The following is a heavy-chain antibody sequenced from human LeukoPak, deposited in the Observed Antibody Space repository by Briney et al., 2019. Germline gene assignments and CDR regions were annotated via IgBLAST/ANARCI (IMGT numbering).Heavy chain of an antibody. CDR3: ARGNMGYDSSDPLLGAFDI. CDR2: INPNSGDT. D-gene: IGHD3-22*01. CDR1: GYTFSGSY. J-gene: IGHJ3*02. Sequence: ASVKVSCTASGYTFSGSYIHWVRQAPGQGLEWMGRINPNSGDTNFAQTFQGRVTMTRDTSISTAYMELSRLRSDDTAVYYCARGNMGYDSSDPLLGAFDIWGQGTMVTVSP. V-gene: IGHV1-2*06.